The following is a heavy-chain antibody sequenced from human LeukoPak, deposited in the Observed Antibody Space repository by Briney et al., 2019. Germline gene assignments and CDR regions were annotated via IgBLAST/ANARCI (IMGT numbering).Heavy chain of an antibody. Sequence: GGSLRLXCAASGFTFSSYGMHWVRQAPGKELEWVAFIRYDGSNKYYADSVKGRFTISRDNSKNTLYLQMNSLRAEDTAVYYCAKDKPEWYNWKNWFDPWGQGTLVTVSS. CDR2: IRYDGSNK. V-gene: IGHV3-30*02. CDR3: AKDKPEWYNWKNWFDP. CDR1: GFTFSSYG. D-gene: IGHD1-20*01. J-gene: IGHJ5*02.